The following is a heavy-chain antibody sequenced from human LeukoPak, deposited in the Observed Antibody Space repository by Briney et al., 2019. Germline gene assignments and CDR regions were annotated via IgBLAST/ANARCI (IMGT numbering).Heavy chain of an antibody. J-gene: IGHJ6*02. CDR1: GFTFSSYW. Sequence: PGGSLRLSCAASGFTFSSYWMNWARQAPGKGLEWVASINHNGNVNYYVDSGKGRFTIARDNAKNSLYLPTRNLRAEDTAVYLCARGGGLDVWGQGATVTVPS. CDR2: INHNGNVN. D-gene: IGHD3-16*01. V-gene: IGHV3-7*03. CDR3: ARGGGLDV.